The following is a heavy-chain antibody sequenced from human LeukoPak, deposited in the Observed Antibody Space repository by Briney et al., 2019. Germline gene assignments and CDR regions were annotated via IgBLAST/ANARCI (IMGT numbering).Heavy chain of an antibody. J-gene: IGHJ6*02. CDR3: ARDSRGEYYYYGMDV. CDR2: ISSSGSTI. Sequence: GGSLRLSCAASGFTFSSYEMNWVRQAPGKGLEWVSYISSSGSTIYYADSVKGRFTISRDNAKNSLYLQMSSLRAEDTAVYYCARDSRGEYYYYGMDVWGQGTTVTVSS. V-gene: IGHV3-48*03. D-gene: IGHD2/OR15-2a*01. CDR1: GFTFSSYE.